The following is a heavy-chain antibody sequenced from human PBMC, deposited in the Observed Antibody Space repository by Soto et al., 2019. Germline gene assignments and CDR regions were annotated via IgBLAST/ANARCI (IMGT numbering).Heavy chain of an antibody. CDR3: ARDFSSSGWYHSFDY. CDR2: ISYDGSNK. Sequence: GGSLRLSCAASGFTFRSYAMHWVRQAPGKGLEWVAVISYDGSNKYYADSVKGRFTISRDNSKNTLFLQMNSLRGEDTAIYYCARDFSSSGWYHSFDYWGQGTLVTVSS. J-gene: IGHJ4*02. V-gene: IGHV3-30-3*01. CDR1: GFTFRSYA. D-gene: IGHD6-13*01.